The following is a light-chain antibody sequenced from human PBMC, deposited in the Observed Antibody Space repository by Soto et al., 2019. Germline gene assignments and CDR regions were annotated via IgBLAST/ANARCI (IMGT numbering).Light chain of an antibody. CDR2: DVS. CDR3: CSYAGTYTWV. V-gene: IGLV2-11*01. J-gene: IGLJ3*02. CDR1: SSDVGGYNY. Sequence: QSALTQPRSMSGSPGQSVTISYTGTSSDVGGYNYVSWYQQHPGKAPKLMIYDVSKRPSGVPDRFSGSKSGNTASVTISGLQAEDEADYYCCSYAGTYTWVFGGGTKLTVL.